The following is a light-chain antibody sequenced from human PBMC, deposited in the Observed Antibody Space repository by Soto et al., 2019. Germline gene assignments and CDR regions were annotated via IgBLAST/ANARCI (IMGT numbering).Light chain of an antibody. CDR2: EVS. J-gene: IGLJ1*01. CDR1: SSDVGGYNY. Sequence: SALAQPASVSGSPGQSITISCTGTSSDVGGYNYVSWYQQHPGKAPKLMIYEVSNRPPGVSNRFSGSKSGNTASLTISGLQAEDEADYSCSSYTSSSTLVFGTGTTAPVL. V-gene: IGLV2-14*01. CDR3: SSYTSSSTLV.